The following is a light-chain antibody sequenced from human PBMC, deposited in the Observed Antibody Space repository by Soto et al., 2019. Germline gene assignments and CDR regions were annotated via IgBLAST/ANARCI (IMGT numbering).Light chain of an antibody. V-gene: IGKV1-39*01. CDR1: QSISSY. J-gene: IGKJ1*01. CDR3: QQSYSNLWT. CDR2: AAS. Sequence: DIQMTQSPSSLSASVGDRVTITCRASQSISSYLNWYQHKPGKAPKLLMSAASSLQSGVPSRFSGSGSGTDFTLTISSLQPEDSATYYCQQSYSNLWTFGRGTKVEIK.